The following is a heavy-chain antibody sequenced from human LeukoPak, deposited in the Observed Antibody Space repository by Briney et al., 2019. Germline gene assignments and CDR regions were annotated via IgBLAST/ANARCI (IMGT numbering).Heavy chain of an antibody. Sequence: GESLKISCKGSGYSFTNYWIGWVRQMPGKRLEWMGIIYPGESDTRYNPSFQGHVTISADKSISTAYLQWSSLKAADTAMHYCARRVGGTGTTDFDYWGQGTLVTVSS. CDR3: ARRVGGTGTTDFDY. CDR2: IYPGESDT. J-gene: IGHJ4*02. V-gene: IGHV5-51*01. CDR1: GYSFTNYW. D-gene: IGHD3/OR15-3a*01.